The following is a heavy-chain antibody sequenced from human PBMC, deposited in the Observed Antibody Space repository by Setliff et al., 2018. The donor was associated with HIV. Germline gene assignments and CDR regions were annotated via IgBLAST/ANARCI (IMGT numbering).Heavy chain of an antibody. CDR3: ARAYYSYYMDV. CDR1: GGSIRSSNYY. CDR2: LYYSGST. J-gene: IGHJ6*03. V-gene: IGHV4-39*07. Sequence: SETLSLTCTVSGGSIRSSNYYWGWIRQPPGKGLEWIGSLYYSGSTNYNPSLKSRVTISVDTSKNQFSLKLSSVTAADTAVYYCARAYYSYYMDVWGKGTTVTVSS.